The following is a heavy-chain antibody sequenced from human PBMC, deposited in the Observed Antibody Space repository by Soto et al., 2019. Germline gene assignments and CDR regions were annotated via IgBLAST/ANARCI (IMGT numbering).Heavy chain of an antibody. CDR2: IYPRDSDT. CDR3: ARTDGYAPCDH. J-gene: IGHJ4*02. V-gene: IGHV5-51*01. D-gene: IGHD5-18*01. Sequence: KISCKGSGYTFTNYWIGWVRQMPGKGLEWMGIIYPRDSDTSYSPAFQGQVTISADKSTNTAYLHLTSLKASDTAMYYCARTDGYAPCDHWGQGTLVTVSS. CDR1: GYTFTNYW.